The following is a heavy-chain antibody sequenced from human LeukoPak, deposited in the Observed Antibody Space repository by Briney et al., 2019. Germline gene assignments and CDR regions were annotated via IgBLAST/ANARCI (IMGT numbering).Heavy chain of an antibody. CDR2: ISSSSIYI. J-gene: IGHJ4*02. Sequence: PGGSLRLSCAASGFTFSRYSMNWVRQAPGKGLEWVSSISSSSIYIYDADSLKGRFTISRDNAKNSLYLQMNSLRAEDTAVYYCARGATNSASYYSYFDYWGQGILVTVSS. V-gene: IGHV3-21*06. D-gene: IGHD1-26*01. CDR3: ARGATNSASYYSYFDY. CDR1: GFTFSRYS.